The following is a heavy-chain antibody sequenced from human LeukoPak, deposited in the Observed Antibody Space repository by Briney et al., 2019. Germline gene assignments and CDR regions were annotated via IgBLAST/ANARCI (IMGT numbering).Heavy chain of an antibody. Sequence: SETLSLTCAVYGGSFSGYYWSWLRQPPGKGLEWIGEINHSGSTNYNPSLKSRVTISVDTSKTHFSLKLSSVTAADTAVYYCARSVVGPAAGSYYYGMDVWGQGNTVTVSS. CDR3: ARSVVGPAAGSYYYGMDV. CDR2: INHSGST. V-gene: IGHV4-34*01. CDR1: GGSFSGYY. D-gene: IGHD2-2*01. J-gene: IGHJ6*02.